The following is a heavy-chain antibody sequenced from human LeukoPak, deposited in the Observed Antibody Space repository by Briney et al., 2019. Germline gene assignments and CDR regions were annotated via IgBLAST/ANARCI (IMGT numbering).Heavy chain of an antibody. J-gene: IGHJ3*02. CDR2: INTDGSST. D-gene: IGHD3-10*01. CDR1: GFTFSSYW. Sequence: GGSLRLSCAASGFTFSSYWMHWVRHAPGKGLVWVSRINTDGSSTIYADSVKGRFTISRDNAKNTLYLQMNSLRAEDTAVYYCAKNYYGSGSYYNAGAFDIWGQGTMVTVSS. V-gene: IGHV3-74*01. CDR3: AKNYYGSGSYYNAGAFDI.